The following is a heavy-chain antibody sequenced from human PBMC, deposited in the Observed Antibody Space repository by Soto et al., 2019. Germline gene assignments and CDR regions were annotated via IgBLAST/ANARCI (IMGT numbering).Heavy chain of an antibody. D-gene: IGHD3-3*01. CDR2: ISAYNGNT. Sequence: ASVKVSCKASGYTFTSYGISWVRQAPGQGLEWMGWISAYNGNTNYAQKLQGRVTMTTDTSTSTAYMELRSLRSDDTAVYYCAREGSWDFWSGYGDDYYYYMDVWGKGTTVTVSS. CDR1: GYTFTSYG. J-gene: IGHJ6*03. CDR3: AREGSWDFWSGYGDDYYYYMDV. V-gene: IGHV1-18*01.